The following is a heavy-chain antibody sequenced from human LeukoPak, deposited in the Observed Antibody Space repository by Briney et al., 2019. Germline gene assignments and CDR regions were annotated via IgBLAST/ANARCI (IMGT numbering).Heavy chain of an antibody. CDR1: GGSISSSSYY. D-gene: IGHD3-10*01. J-gene: IGHJ4*02. CDR3: ARHVASYYGSRSEFDY. Sequence: PSETLSLTCTVSGGSISSSSYYWGWIRQPPGKGLEWIGSNYYSGSTYYNPSLKSRVTISVNTSNNQFSLKLSSVTAAHPAVYYCARHVASYYGSRSEFDYWGQGTLVTVSS. V-gene: IGHV4-39*01. CDR2: NYYSGST.